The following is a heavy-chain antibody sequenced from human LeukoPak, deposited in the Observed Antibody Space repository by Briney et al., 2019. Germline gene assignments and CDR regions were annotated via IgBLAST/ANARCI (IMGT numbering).Heavy chain of an antibody. V-gene: IGHV3-7*01. D-gene: IGHD4-17*01. CDR3: ARPTTVGSLFDY. CDR2: VKQDGSEK. CDR1: GSTFSDYW. Sequence: SGGSLRLSCAASGSTFSDYWMSWVRQAPGKGLEWVANVKQDGSEKFYVDSVKGRFTISRDNAKNSLYLQMNSLRVEDTAVYYCARPTTVGSLFDYWGQGTLVTVSS. J-gene: IGHJ4*02.